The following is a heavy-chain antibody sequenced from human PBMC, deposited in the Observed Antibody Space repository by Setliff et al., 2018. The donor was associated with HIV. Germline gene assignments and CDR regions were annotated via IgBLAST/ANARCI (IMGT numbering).Heavy chain of an antibody. Sequence: PGGSLRLSCAGSDSGDSGFIFSDYFMTWVRQAPGKGLEWLCYISSSGTTTYYGDSVKGRFTISRDNAKNSVHLQMNSLRVEDTAVYYCAKNWGSRGIWGVFDYWGQGTLVTVSS. CDR1: GFIFSDYF. CDR2: ISSSGTTT. V-gene: IGHV3-11*04. CDR3: AKNWGSRGIWGVFDY. D-gene: IGHD7-27*01. J-gene: IGHJ4*02.